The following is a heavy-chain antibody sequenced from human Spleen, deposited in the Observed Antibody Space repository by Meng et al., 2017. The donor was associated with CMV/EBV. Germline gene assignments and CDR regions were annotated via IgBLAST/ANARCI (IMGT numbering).Heavy chain of an antibody. V-gene: IGHV1/OR15-2*02. CDR1: GYTFTGYY. J-gene: IGHJ3*02. Sequence: ASVKVSCKASGYTFTGYYMHWVRQAPGQGLEWLGWISASNGNPKYPQKFQGRVTMTEDTSTDTAYMELSSLRSEDTAVYYCATGSIAAAGYAFDIWGQGTMVTVSS. CDR2: ISASNGNP. CDR3: ATGSIAAAGYAFDI. D-gene: IGHD6-13*01.